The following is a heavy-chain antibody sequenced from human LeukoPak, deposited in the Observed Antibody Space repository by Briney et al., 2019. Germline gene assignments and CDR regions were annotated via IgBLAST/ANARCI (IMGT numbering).Heavy chain of an antibody. J-gene: IGHJ4*02. CDR1: GYTFTGYY. D-gene: IGHD1-14*01. V-gene: IGHV1-2*02. CDR2: IIPNNGGT. Sequence: ASVKVSCKTSGYTFTGYYMLWVRQAPGQGLEWMGWIIPNNGGTNYAQKFQGRVTMTRDTSISTAFMELSRLRSDDTAIYYCARANQNYFDYWGQGTLVTVSS. CDR3: ARANQNYFDY.